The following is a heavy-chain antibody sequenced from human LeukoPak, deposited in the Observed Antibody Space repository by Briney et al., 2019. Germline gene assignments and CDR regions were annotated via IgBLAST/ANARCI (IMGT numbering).Heavy chain of an antibody. CDR1: GFTFSSYW. CDR3: ARANVVVPAAVHYYYGMDV. J-gene: IGHJ6*02. D-gene: IGHD2-2*01. Sequence: GGSLRLSCAASGFTFSSYWMSWVRQAPGKGLEWVANIKQDGSEKYYVDSVKGRFTISRDNAKNSLYLQMNSLRAEDTAVYYCARANVVVPAAVHYYYGMDVWGQGTTVTVSS. V-gene: IGHV3-7*03. CDR2: IKQDGSEK.